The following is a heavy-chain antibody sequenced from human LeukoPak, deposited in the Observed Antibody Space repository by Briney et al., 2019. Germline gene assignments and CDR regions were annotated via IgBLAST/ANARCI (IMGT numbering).Heavy chain of an antibody. J-gene: IGHJ5*02. CDR1: GGSISSYY. CDR2: IYTSGST. Sequence: SETLSLTCTVSGGSISSYYWSWIRQPAAKGLEWIGRIYTSGSTNYNPSLKSRVTMSVDTSKNQFSLKLSSVTAADTAVYYCARVGILTGYDVFWFDPWGQGTLVTVSS. V-gene: IGHV4-4*07. CDR3: ARVGILTGYDVFWFDP. D-gene: IGHD3-9*01.